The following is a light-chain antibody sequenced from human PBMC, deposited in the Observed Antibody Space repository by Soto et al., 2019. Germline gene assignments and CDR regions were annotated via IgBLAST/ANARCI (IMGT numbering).Light chain of an antibody. Sequence: DIQMTQSPSTLSASVGDRVTITCRASESIGTWLAWYQQKPGKAPNLLIYDASSLQSGVPSRFSGRGSGTEFTLTISGLQPDDFATYYCQQFQSFSRTFGQGTKVDIK. CDR2: DAS. J-gene: IGKJ1*01. CDR1: ESIGTW. V-gene: IGKV1-5*01. CDR3: QQFQSFSRT.